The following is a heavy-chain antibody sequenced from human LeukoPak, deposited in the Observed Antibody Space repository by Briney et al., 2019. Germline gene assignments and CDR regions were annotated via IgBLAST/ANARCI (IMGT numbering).Heavy chain of an antibody. J-gene: IGHJ4*02. CDR1: GGSISSYY. CDR2: IYYSGST. Sequence: KPPETLSLTCTVSGGSISSYYWSWIRQPPGKGLEWIGYIYYSGSTNYNPSLKSRVTISVDTSKNQFSLKLSSVTAADTAVYYCARDRYIDSDYYFDYWGQGTLVTVSS. CDR3: ARDRYIDSDYYFDY. V-gene: IGHV4-59*01. D-gene: IGHD5-18*01.